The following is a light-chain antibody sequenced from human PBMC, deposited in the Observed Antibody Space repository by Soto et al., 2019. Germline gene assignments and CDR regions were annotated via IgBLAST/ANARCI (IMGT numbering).Light chain of an antibody. CDR3: QQYYSTPPWT. CDR2: WAS. Sequence: DIVMTQSPDSLAVSLGERATINCKSSESVLYSSRNKKYLAWYQQKPGQSPKLLIYWASTRESGVPDRFSGSGSGTDFTLTIGSLQAEDVAVYYCQQYYSTPPWTFGQGTKVEIK. V-gene: IGKV4-1*01. J-gene: IGKJ1*01. CDR1: ESVLYSSRNKKY.